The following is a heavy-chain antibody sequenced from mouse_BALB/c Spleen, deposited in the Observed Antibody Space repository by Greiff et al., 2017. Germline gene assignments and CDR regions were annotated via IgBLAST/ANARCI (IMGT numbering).Heavy chain of an antibody. D-gene: IGHD2-1*01. CDR1: GYTFTSYW. CDR3: ARSVYGNYYWYFDV. J-gene: IGHJ1*01. Sequence: QVQLQQSGAELAKPGASVKMSCKASGYTFTSYWMHWVKQRPGQGLKWIGYINPSTGYTEYNQKFKDKATLTADKSSSTAYMQLSSLTSEDSAVYYCARSVYGNYYWYFDVWGAGTTVTVSS. V-gene: IGHV1-7*01. CDR2: INPSTGYT.